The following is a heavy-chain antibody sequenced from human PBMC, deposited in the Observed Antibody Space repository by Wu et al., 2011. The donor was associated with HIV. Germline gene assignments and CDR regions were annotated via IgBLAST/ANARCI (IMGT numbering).Heavy chain of an antibody. Sequence: QVQLVQSGAEVKKPGSSVRVSCKASGGTFSTYAISWVRQAPGQGFEWMGGFISISGMADYVQKFQGRVTITTDESTSTAYMELSSLRSEDTAVYYCARSGKTMVRGAFMLGGNNWFDPWGQGTLVTVSS. J-gene: IGHJ5*02. V-gene: IGHV1-69*01. D-gene: IGHD3-10*01. CDR1: GGTFSTYA. CDR2: FISISGMA. CDR3: ARSGKTMVRGAFMLGGNNWFDP.